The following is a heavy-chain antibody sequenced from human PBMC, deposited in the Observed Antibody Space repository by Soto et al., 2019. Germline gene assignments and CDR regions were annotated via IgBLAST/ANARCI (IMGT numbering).Heavy chain of an antibody. J-gene: IGHJ4*02. CDR3: AKESSSGTTLDY. Sequence: GGSLRLSCAASGFIFSSNVLSWVRQAPGKGLEWVSAIGGGGSTYYAGSVKGRFTISRDNSKNTLYLQMDSLRAEDTAVYYCAKESSSGTTLDYWGQGTPVTVS. CDR1: GFIFSSNV. V-gene: IGHV3-23*01. CDR2: IGGGGST. D-gene: IGHD6-25*01.